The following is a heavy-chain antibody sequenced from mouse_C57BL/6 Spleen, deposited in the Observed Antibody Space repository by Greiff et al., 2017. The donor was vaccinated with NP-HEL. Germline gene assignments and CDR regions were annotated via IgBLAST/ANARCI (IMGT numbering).Heavy chain of an antibody. V-gene: IGHV14-4*01. Sequence: VQLQQSGAELVRPGASVKLSCTASGFNIKDDYMHWVKQRPEQGLEWIGWIDLENGDTEYASKFHGKATITADKSSNTAYLQVSSLTSEDTAVYYWTAIDDGYYFDYWGQGTTLAVSS. CDR3: TAIDDGYYFDY. J-gene: IGHJ2*01. CDR1: GFNIKDDY. D-gene: IGHD2-3*01. CDR2: IDLENGDT.